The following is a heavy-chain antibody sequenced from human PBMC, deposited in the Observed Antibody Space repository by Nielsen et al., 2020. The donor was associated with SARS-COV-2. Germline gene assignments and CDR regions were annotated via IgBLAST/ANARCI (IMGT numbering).Heavy chain of an antibody. J-gene: IGHJ4*02. CDR2: INAGNGNT. Sequence: ASVKVSCKASGYTFTSYAMHWGRQAPGQRLEWRGWINAGNGNTKYSQKFQGRVTITRDTSASTAYMELSSLRSEDTAVYYCARGAAVAGIGYWGQGTLVTVSS. V-gene: IGHV1-3*01. D-gene: IGHD6-19*01. CDR3: ARGAAVAGIGY. CDR1: GYTFTSYA.